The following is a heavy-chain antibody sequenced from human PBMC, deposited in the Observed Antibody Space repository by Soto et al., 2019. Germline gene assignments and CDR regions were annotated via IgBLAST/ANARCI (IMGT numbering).Heavy chain of an antibody. Sequence: GGSLRLSCAASGFTFSNFWMSWVRQAPGKGLEWVSNISNSGSEIYYVDSVKGRFTISRDNAKNSLYLQMNSLRADDTAVYYCASPLAATGFDYWGQGTLVTVSS. CDR3: ASPLAATGFDY. CDR2: ISNSGSEI. V-gene: IGHV3-7*02. D-gene: IGHD2-15*01. CDR1: GFTFSNFW. J-gene: IGHJ4*02.